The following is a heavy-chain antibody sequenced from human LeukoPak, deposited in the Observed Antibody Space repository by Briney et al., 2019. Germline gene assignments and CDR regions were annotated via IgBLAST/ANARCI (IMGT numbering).Heavy chain of an antibody. D-gene: IGHD5/OR15-5a*01. CDR1: GGSISSNTYF. J-gene: IGHJ5*02. Sequence: PWETLSLTCNVSGGSISSNTYFWGWIRRPPGKGLDWIGSIRYSGSTYYNPSLKSRVTISVDTSKNQFSLNLSSLTAADTAVYYCATSDTVSTYHWFDPWGQGTLVTVS. V-gene: IGHV4-39*01. CDR3: ATSDTVSTYHWFDP. CDR2: IRYSGST.